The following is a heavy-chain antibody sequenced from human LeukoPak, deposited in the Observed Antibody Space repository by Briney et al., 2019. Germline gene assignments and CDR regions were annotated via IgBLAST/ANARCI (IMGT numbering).Heavy chain of an antibody. V-gene: IGHV3-21*01. Sequence: GGSLRLSCAASGFTFSSYSMNWVRQAPGKGLEWVSSISSSSSYIYYADSVKGRFTTSRDNAKNSLYLQMNSLRAEDTAVYYCARDMDSGSPYDYWGQGTLVTVSS. CDR2: ISSSSSYI. D-gene: IGHD1-1*01. CDR1: GFTFSSYS. J-gene: IGHJ4*02. CDR3: ARDMDSGSPYDY.